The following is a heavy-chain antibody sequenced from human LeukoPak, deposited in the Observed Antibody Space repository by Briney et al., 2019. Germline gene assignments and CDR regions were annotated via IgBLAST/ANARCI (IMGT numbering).Heavy chain of an antibody. CDR3: ARAYDYVLPHFDY. Sequence: ASVKVSCKASGYTFTDYYIHWVRQAPGQGLEGMGWIKTYSGGTNSPQQFQGRVTMTRDTSISTAYTELSRLGSDDTALYYCARAYDYVLPHFDYWGQGTLVTVSS. V-gene: IGHV1-2*02. CDR1: GYTFTDYY. CDR2: IKTYSGGT. J-gene: IGHJ4*02. D-gene: IGHD3-16*01.